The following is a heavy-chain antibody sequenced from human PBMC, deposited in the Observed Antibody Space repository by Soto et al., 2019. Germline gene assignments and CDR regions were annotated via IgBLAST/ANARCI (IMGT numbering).Heavy chain of an antibody. D-gene: IGHD6-13*01. V-gene: IGHV1-18*01. CDR1: GYTFTSYG. CDR2: ISAYNGNT. Sequence: ASVKVSCKASGYTFTSYGISWVRQAPGQGLEWMGWISAYNGNTNYAQKLQGRVTMTTDTSTSTAYMELRSLRSDDTAVYYCARDSAFPISSPIAAAGFDYWGQGTLVTVSS. CDR3: ARDSAFPISSPIAAAGFDY. J-gene: IGHJ4*02.